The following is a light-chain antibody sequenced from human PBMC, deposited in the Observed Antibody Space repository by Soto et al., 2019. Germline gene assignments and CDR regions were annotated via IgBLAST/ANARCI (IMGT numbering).Light chain of an antibody. J-gene: IGKJ4*01. CDR3: QQANSFPLT. V-gene: IGKV1-12*01. CDR2: TAS. Sequence: DIQMTQSPSSVSASVGDRVTITCRASQGISSWLGWYQQKAGKAPNLLIHTASSLQSGVPPRFSGSGSGTDFTLTISSLQLEDFATYYCQQANSFPLTFGGGTKVEIK. CDR1: QGISSW.